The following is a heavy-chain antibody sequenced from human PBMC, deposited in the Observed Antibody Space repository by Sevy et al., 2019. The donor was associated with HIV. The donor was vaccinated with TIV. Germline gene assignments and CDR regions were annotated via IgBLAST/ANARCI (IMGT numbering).Heavy chain of an antibody. D-gene: IGHD1-26*01. J-gene: IGHJ4*02. Sequence: SETLSLTCTVSGGSISSYYWSWIRQPPGKGLEWIGYIYYSGSTNYNPSLKSRVTISVDTSKNQFSLKLSSVTAADTAVYYCSGSYPPTPYYFDYWGQGTLVTVS. CDR2: IYYSGST. CDR3: SGSYPPTPYYFDY. CDR1: GGSISSYY. V-gene: IGHV4-59*01.